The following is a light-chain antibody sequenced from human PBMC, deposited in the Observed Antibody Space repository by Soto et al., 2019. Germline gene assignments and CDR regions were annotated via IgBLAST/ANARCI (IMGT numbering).Light chain of an antibody. J-gene: IGKJ1*01. CDR3: QQYNNWPPGT. CDR1: QSVSSN. CDR2: GAS. Sequence: EIVLTQSPATLSLSPGERATLSRRASQSVSSNLAWYQQKPGQAHRLLIYGASTRATGIPARFSGSGSGTEFTLTISSLQSEDFAVYYCQQYNNWPPGTFGQGTKVDIK. V-gene: IGKV3-15*01.